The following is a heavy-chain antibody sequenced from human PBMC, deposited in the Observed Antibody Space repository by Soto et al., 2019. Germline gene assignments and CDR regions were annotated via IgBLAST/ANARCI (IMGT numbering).Heavy chain of an antibody. J-gene: IGHJ4*02. V-gene: IGHV4-39*01. CDR2: IYYSGST. CDR3: ARRRFGESLLDY. D-gene: IGHD3-10*01. CDR1: GGSISSSSYY. Sequence: QLQLQESGPGLVKPSETLSLTCTVSGGSISSSSYYWGWIRQPPGKGLEWIGSIYYSGSTYYNPSLKSRVTISVDTSKNQFSLKLSSVTAADTAVYYCARRRFGESLLDYWGQGTLVTVSS.